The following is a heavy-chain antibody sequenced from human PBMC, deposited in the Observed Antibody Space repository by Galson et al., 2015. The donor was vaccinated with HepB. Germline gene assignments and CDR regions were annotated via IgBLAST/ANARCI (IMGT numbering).Heavy chain of an antibody. V-gene: IGHV3-23*01. CDR3: ATEGAWFGGDWFDP. J-gene: IGHJ5*02. D-gene: IGHD3-10*01. Sequence: SLRLSCATSGFIFSHHAMSWVRQAPGKGLEWVSGISGRGGRTYYANSVKGRFTISRDASKNTLYLQMPSLRADDTAIYYCATEGAWFGGDWFDPWGQGALVT. CDR1: GFIFSHHA. CDR2: ISGRGGRT.